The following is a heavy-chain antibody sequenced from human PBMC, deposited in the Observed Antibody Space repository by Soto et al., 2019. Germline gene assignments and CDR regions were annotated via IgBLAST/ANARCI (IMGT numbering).Heavy chain of an antibody. Sequence: GASVKVSCKASGGTFSSYAISWVRQAPGQGLEWMGGIIPIFGTANYAQKFQGRVTITADESMSTAYMELSSLRSEDTAVYYCARDHYGDYAYFQHWGQGTLVTVSS. D-gene: IGHD4-17*01. V-gene: IGHV1-69*13. CDR3: ARDHYGDYAYFQH. CDR1: GGTFSSYA. CDR2: IIPIFGTA. J-gene: IGHJ1*01.